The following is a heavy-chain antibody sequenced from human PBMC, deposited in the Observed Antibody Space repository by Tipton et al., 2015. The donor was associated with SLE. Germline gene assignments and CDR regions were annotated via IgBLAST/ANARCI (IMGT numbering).Heavy chain of an antibody. CDR1: GGSINSDY. D-gene: IGHD6-19*01. CDR3: ARGRIAVAGNHFDY. J-gene: IGHJ4*02. CDR2: IYTSGST. Sequence: GLVKPSETLSLTCSVSGGSINSDYWSWIRQPAGKGLEWIGRIYTSGSTNYNPSLKSRVTISVDTSKNQFSLKLSSVTAADTAVYYCARGRIAVAGNHFDYWGQGTLVTVSS. V-gene: IGHV4-4*07.